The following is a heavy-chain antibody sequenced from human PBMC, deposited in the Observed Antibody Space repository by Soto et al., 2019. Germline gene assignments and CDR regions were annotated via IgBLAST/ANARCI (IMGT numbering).Heavy chain of an antibody. V-gene: IGHV3-30*18. CDR2: ISYDGSNK. J-gene: IGHJ6*02. D-gene: IGHD3-3*01. CDR1: GFTFSSYG. CDR3: AKDPGRVTIFGVVAGMDV. Sequence: GGSLRLSCAASGFTFSSYGMHWVRQAPGKGLEWVAVISYDGSNKYYADSVKGRFTISRDNSKNTLYLQMNSLRAEDTAVYYCAKDPGRVTIFGVVAGMDVWGQGTTVTVSS.